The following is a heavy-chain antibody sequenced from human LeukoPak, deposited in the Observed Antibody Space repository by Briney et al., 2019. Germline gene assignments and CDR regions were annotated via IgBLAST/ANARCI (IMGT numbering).Heavy chain of an antibody. D-gene: IGHD6-19*01. J-gene: IGHJ4*02. V-gene: IGHV3-30*02. CDR2: IRYDGSNK. Sequence: GGSLRLSCAASGFTLSNYGMHWVRQAPGKGLEWVAFIRYDGSNKHYADSVKGRFTISRDNSKNTLYLQMSSLRAEDMAVYYCARGRAVAGTYFDYWGQGTLVTVSS. CDR3: ARGRAVAGTYFDY. CDR1: GFTLSNYG.